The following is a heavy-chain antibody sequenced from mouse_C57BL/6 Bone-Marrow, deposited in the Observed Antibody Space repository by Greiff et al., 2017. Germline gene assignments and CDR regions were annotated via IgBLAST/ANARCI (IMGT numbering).Heavy chain of an antibody. J-gene: IGHJ4*01. CDR3: TTGWAEDCAMDY. D-gene: IGHD3-3*01. Sequence: EVQLQQSGAELVRPGASVKLSCTAFGFNIKDDYMHWVKQRPEQGLEWIGWIDPENGDTEDASKYQGKATITADTAANTAYSQLSSLTSEDTAVYYCTTGWAEDCAMDYWGQGTSVTVSS. CDR1: GFNIKDDY. CDR2: IDPENGDT. V-gene: IGHV14-4*01.